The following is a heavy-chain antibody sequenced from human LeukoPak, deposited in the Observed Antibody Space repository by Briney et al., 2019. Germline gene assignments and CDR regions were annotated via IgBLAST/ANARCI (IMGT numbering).Heavy chain of an antibody. CDR3: AKDGGLWVSAHWGDS. J-gene: IGHJ4*02. V-gene: IGHV3-23*01. CDR2: ITTGGPNI. Sequence: GGSLRLSCTASGFTFSSYTMSWVRQAPGKGLKWVSTITTGGPNIYYADSVKGRFTVSRDDSKNTLYLQMNSLRAEDTAVYYCAKDGGLWVSAHWGDSWGRGTLVTVSS. CDR1: GFTFSSYT. D-gene: IGHD7-27*01.